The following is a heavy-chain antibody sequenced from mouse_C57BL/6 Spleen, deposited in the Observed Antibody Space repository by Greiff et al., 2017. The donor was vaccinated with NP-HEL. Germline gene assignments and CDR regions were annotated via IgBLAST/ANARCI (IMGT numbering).Heavy chain of an antibody. CDR1: GYTFTSYW. V-gene: IGHV1-52*01. Sequence: QVQLQQPGAELVRPGSSVKLSCKASGYTFTSYWMHWVKQRPIQGLEWIGNIDPSDSETHYNQKFKDKATLTVDKSSSTAYMQLSSLTSEDSAVYYCARRGGTTVPWYFDVWGTGTTVTVSS. CDR3: ARRGGTTVPWYFDV. J-gene: IGHJ1*03. D-gene: IGHD1-1*01. CDR2: IDPSDSET.